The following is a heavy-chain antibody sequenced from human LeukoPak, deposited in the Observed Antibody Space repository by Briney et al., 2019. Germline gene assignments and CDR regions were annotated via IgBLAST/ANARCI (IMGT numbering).Heavy chain of an antibody. CDR1: GFTFSRYA. V-gene: IGHV3-23*01. Sequence: GGSLRLSCAASGFTFSRYAMSWVRQAPGKGLEWVSAISCSGGSTYYADSVKGRFTISRDNSKNTLYLQMNSLRAEDTAVYYCAKEGIAGLTHNWFDPWGQGTLVTVSS. J-gene: IGHJ5*02. CDR3: AKEGIAGLTHNWFDP. D-gene: IGHD6-13*01. CDR2: ISCSGGST.